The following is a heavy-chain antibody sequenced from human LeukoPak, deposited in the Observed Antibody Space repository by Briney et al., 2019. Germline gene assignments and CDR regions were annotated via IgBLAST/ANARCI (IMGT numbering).Heavy chain of an antibody. D-gene: IGHD3-16*01. V-gene: IGHV3-23*01. CDR1: GFTFSSYA. CDR2: ISGSGGST. CDR3: AKDFTSVRPAYDYTPP. Sequence: GGSLRLSCAASGFTFSSYAMSWVRQAPGKGLEWVSAISGSGGSTYYVDSVKGRFTISRDNSKNTLYLQMNSLRAEDTAVYYCAKDFTSVRPAYDYTPPWGQGTLVTVSS. J-gene: IGHJ5*02.